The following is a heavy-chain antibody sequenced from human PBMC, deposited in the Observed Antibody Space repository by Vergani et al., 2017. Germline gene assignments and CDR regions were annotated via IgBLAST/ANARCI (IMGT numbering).Heavy chain of an antibody. CDR3: ARVWGYDEGDAFRIGYFDS. CDR2: IYSTGST. CDR1: GDSISSGVYY. V-gene: IGHV4-31*03. J-gene: IGHJ4*02. D-gene: IGHD3-22*01. Sequence: QVQLQESGPGLLKPSQTLSLTCSVSGDSISSGVYYWNWIRQHPGKGLEWIGYIYSTGSTHHNPSLRRRINMSVDTSKNQFSLKLNSVTAADTAMYYCARVWGYDEGDAFRIGYFDSWGPGILVTVSS.